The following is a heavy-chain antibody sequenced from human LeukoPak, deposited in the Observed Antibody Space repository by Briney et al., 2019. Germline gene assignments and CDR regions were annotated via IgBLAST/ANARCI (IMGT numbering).Heavy chain of an antibody. V-gene: IGHV1-46*03. D-gene: IGHD4-11*01. CDR1: GYTFTSYY. J-gene: IGHJ5*02. CDR2: INPSGGST. CDR3: ARDRPPDDYSNYPNWFDP. Sequence: GASVKVSCKASGYTFTSYYMHWVRQAPGQGLEWMGIINPSGGSTSYAQKFQGRVTMTRDTSTSTVYMELSSLRSEDTAVYYCARDRPPDDYSNYPNWFDPWGQGTLVTVSS.